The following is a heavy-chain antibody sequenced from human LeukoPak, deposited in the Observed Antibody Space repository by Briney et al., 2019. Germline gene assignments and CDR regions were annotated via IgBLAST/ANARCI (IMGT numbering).Heavy chain of an antibody. J-gene: IGHJ4*02. CDR2: IKSKSDGATT. V-gene: IGHV3-15*01. CDR1: GFTSNNAW. Sequence: PGGSLRLSCAVSGFTSNNAWMNWVRQAPGKGLEWVGRIKSKSDGATTDYAGPVKGRFTISRDDSKKMLYLQMDGLRTEDTAVYYCTTLTTINVHGDYWGQGTLVTVSS. D-gene: IGHD1-1*01. CDR3: TTLTTINVHGDY.